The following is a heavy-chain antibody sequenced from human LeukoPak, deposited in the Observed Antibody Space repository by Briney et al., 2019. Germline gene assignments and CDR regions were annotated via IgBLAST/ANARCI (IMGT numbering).Heavy chain of an antibody. J-gene: IGHJ6*02. CDR2: IKQDGSEK. CDR3: ARSIGYSSGWPYYYYGMDV. D-gene: IGHD6-19*01. Sequence: GGSLRLSCAASGFTFSSYWMSWVRQAPGKGLEWVANIKQDGSEKYYVDSVKGRFTISRDNAKNSLYLQMNSLRAEDTAVYYCARSIGYSSGWPYYYYGMDVWGQGTTVTVSS. CDR1: GFTFSSYW. V-gene: IGHV3-7*01.